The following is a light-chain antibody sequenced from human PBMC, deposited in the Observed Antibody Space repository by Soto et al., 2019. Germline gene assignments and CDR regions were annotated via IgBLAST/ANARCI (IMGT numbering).Light chain of an antibody. Sequence: QSALTQPPSASGTPGQRVTISCFGSRSNIGSNTVNWYQQVPGTAPKLLIYSNNQRPSGVPGRFSGSKSGTSASLAISGLQSEDEADYYCSLWDDSLNGVVFGGGTKLTVL. J-gene: IGLJ2*01. V-gene: IGLV1-44*01. CDR3: SLWDDSLNGVV. CDR1: RSNIGSNT. CDR2: SNN.